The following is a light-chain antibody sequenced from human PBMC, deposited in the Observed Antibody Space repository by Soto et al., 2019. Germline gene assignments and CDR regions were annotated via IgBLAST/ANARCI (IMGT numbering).Light chain of an antibody. V-gene: IGKV3-15*01. CDR3: QQYNNWPKWT. CDR2: GAS. J-gene: IGKJ1*01. CDR1: QSVSSY. Sequence: EIVLTQSPATLSLSPGERATHYCRASQSVSSYLAWYQQKPGQAPRLLIYGASTRATGIPARFSGSGSGTEFTLTISSLQSEDFAVYYCQQYNNWPKWTFGQGTKVDIK.